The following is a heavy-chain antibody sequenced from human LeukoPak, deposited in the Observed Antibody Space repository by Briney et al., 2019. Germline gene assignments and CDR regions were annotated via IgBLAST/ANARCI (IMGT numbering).Heavy chain of an antibody. CDR1: GGSISSYY. D-gene: IGHD3-22*01. J-gene: IGHJ4*02. CDR3: ARAGDSSGYEYYFNY. Sequence: PSETLSLTCTVSGGSISSYYWSWIRQPAGKGLEWIGRIYTNGSTNYNPSLKSRVTMSVDTSKNQFSLKLSSVTAADTAVYYCARAGDSSGYEYYFNYWGQGTLVTVSS. CDR2: IYTNGST. V-gene: IGHV4-4*07.